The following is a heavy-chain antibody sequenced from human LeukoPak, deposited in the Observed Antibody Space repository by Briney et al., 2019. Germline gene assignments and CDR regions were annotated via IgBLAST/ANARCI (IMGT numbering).Heavy chain of an antibody. J-gene: IGHJ4*02. D-gene: IGHD1-14*01. CDR3: ARDLNREDSDY. CDR1: GFSFSSYD. Sequence: PGGSLRLSCAASGFSFSSYDMHWVRQAPGKGLEWVAIIWLDGSAEYYGDSVKGRFTVSRDNSKNTLYLQMDSLRVEDTAVYYCARDLNREDSDYWGQGTLVAVSS. CDR2: IWLDGSAE. V-gene: IGHV3-33*01.